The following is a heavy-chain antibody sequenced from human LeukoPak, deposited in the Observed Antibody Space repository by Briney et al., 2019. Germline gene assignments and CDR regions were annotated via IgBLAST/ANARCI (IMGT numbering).Heavy chain of an antibody. CDR3: AKSGIIQGYYFYYMDV. CDR2: ISWKSDRI. V-gene: IGHV3-9*01. J-gene: IGHJ6*03. Sequence: PGGSLRLSCAASGFTFDDYAMHWVRQAPGKGLEWVSGISWKSDRIGYADSVKGRFTISRDNAKNPLYLQMNSLRAEDTALYYCAKSGIIQGYYFYYMDVWGKGTTVTISS. D-gene: IGHD5-18*01. CDR1: GFTFDDYA.